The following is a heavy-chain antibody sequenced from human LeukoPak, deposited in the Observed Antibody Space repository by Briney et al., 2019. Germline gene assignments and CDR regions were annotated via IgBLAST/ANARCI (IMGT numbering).Heavy chain of an antibody. CDR3: ARSLDYGEHFDY. D-gene: IGHD4-17*01. J-gene: IGHJ4*02. CDR1: GLTFSSYD. Sequence: GGSLRLSCAASGLTFSSYDMHWVRQATGKGLEWVSAIGTAGDTYYPGSVKGRFTISRENAKNSLYLQMNSLRAGDTAVYYCARSLDYGEHFDYWGQGTLVTVSS. V-gene: IGHV3-13*01. CDR2: IGTAGDT.